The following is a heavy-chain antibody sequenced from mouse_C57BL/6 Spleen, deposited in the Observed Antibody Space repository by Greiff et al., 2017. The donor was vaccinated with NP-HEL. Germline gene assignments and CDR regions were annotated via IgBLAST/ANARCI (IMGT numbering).Heavy chain of an antibody. J-gene: IGHJ4*01. CDR1: GYTFTSYW. V-gene: IGHV1-69*01. Sequence: QVQLQQSGAELVMPGASVKLSCKASGYTFTSYWMHWVKQRPGQGLEWIGEIDPSDSYTNYNQKFKGKSTLTVDKSSSTAYMQLSSLTSEDSAVYYCARWGSYYSNYGAMDYWGQGTSVTVSS. D-gene: IGHD2-5*01. CDR2: IDPSDSYT. CDR3: ARWGSYYSNYGAMDY.